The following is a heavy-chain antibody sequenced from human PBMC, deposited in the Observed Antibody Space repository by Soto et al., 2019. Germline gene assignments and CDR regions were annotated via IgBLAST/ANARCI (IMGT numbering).Heavy chain of an antibody. CDR1: GYTFTSYG. CDR2: ISAYNGNT. D-gene: IGHD2-2*01. J-gene: IGHJ6*02. CDR3: ARDDIVVVPAAMSVRGAYYYGMDV. Sequence: ASVKVSCKASGYTFTSYGIGWVRQAPGQGLEWMGWISAYNGNTNYAQKLQGRVTMTTDTSTSTAYMELRSLRSDDTAVYYCARDDIVVVPAAMSVRGAYYYGMDVWGQGTTVTVSS. V-gene: IGHV1-18*01.